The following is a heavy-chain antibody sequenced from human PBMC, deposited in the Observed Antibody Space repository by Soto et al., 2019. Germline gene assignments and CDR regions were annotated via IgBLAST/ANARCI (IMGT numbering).Heavy chain of an antibody. D-gene: IGHD2-15*01. CDR1: VGSISSYY. Sequence: SETLSLTCTVSVGSISSYYWSWIRQPPGKGLEWIGYIYYSGSTNYNPSLKSRVTISVDTSKNQFSLKLSSVTAADTAVYYCASTTQVLRRGAFDIWGQGTMVTVSS. J-gene: IGHJ3*02. V-gene: IGHV4-59*01. CDR3: ASTTQVLRRGAFDI. CDR2: IYYSGST.